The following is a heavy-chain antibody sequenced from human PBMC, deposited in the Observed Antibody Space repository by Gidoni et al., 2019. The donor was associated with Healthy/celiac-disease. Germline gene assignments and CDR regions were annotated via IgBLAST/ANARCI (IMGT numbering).Heavy chain of an antibody. V-gene: IGHV3-33*01. Sequence: QVQLVESGGGVVQPGRSLRLSCAASGFTFSSYGMHWVRQAPGKGLEWVAVIWYDGSNKYYADSVKGRFTISRDNSKNTLYLQMNSLRAEDTAVYYCARGGGYDSYYFDYWGQGTLVTVSS. CDR2: IWYDGSNK. J-gene: IGHJ4*02. CDR3: ARGGGYDSYYFDY. CDR1: GFTFSSYG. D-gene: IGHD5-12*01.